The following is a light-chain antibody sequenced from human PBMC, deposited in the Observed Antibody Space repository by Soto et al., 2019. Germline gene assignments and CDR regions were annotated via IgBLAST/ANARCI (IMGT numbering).Light chain of an antibody. CDR3: SSCTSSSAV. V-gene: IGLV2-14*01. CDR1: SSDVGGYNY. J-gene: IGLJ1*01. CDR2: GVS. Sequence: QSALTQPASVSGSPGQSITISCTGTSSDVGGYNYVSWYQQHPGKAPKLMIYGVSNRPSGVSNRFSGSKSGTTASLTISGVQDEDEADYYCSSCTSSSAVFGTGTKVTVL.